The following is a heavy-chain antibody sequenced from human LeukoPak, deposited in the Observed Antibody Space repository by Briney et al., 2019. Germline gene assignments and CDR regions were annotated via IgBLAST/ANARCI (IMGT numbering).Heavy chain of an antibody. D-gene: IGHD3-16*02. Sequence: SETLSLTCTVSDDSISSGGYSWSWIRQPPGKGLEWIGYIYDSGSTYYNPSLKSRLTISIDMSKNQFSLKLSSVTAADTALYYCARDRGIMLTFGGVVAKGAHYWGQGTLVTVSS. CDR1: DDSISSGGYS. CDR2: IYDSGST. V-gene: IGHV4-30-4*07. J-gene: IGHJ4*02. CDR3: ARDRGIMLTFGGVVAKGAHY.